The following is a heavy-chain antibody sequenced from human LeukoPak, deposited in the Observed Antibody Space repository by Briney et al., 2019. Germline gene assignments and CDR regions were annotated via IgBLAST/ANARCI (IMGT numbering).Heavy chain of an antibody. CDR2: IKTKTDGETT. Sequence: GGTLRLSCAASGFTFTSFAMSWVRQAPGKGLEWVGRIKTKTDGETTDYAAPVKGRFTISRDDSKNTLYLQMDSLKTEDTAVYYCTTRLKEAAYWGQGTLVTVSS. CDR3: TTRLKEAAY. D-gene: IGHD6-25*01. V-gene: IGHV3-15*01. J-gene: IGHJ4*02. CDR1: GFTFTSFA.